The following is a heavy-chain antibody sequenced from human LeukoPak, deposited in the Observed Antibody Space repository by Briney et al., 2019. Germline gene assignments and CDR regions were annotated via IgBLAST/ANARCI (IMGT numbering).Heavy chain of an antibody. CDR1: GFTFSSYG. CDR3: ARGRGYDFWSGLNGGVGY. V-gene: IGHV3-30*03. J-gene: IGHJ4*02. CDR2: ISYDGSNK. D-gene: IGHD3-3*01. Sequence: SGGSLRLSCAASGFTFSSYGMHWVRQAPGKGLEWVAVISYDGSNKYYADSVKGRFTISRDNSKNTLYLQMNSLRAEDTAVYYCARGRGYDFWSGLNGGVGYWGQGTLVTVSS.